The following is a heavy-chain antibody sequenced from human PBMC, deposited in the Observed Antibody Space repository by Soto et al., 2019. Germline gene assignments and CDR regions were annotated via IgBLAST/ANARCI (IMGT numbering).Heavy chain of an antibody. V-gene: IGHV3-23*01. Sequence: EVQLLESGGGLVQPGGSLRLSCAASGFTFGSYAMSWVRQAPGKGLEWVSAISGSGGSTYYADSVKGRFTISRDNSKNTLYLQMNSLRAEDTAVYYCAKDPLGITIFEDYWGQGTLVTVSS. CDR2: ISGSGGST. CDR1: GFTFGSYA. D-gene: IGHD3-9*01. J-gene: IGHJ4*02. CDR3: AKDPLGITIFEDY.